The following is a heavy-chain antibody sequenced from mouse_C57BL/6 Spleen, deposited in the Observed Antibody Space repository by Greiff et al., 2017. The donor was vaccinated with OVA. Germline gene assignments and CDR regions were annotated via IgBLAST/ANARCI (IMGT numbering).Heavy chain of an antibody. CDR3: AITTVVATAMDY. Sequence: VQGVESGPGLVQPSQSLSITCTVSGFSLTSYGVHWVRQSPGKGLEWLGVIWSGGSTDYNAAFISRLSISKDNSKSQVFFKMNSLQADDTAIYYCAITTVVATAMDYWGQGTSVTVSS. D-gene: IGHD1-1*01. V-gene: IGHV2-2*01. J-gene: IGHJ4*01. CDR2: IWSGGST. CDR1: GFSLTSYG.